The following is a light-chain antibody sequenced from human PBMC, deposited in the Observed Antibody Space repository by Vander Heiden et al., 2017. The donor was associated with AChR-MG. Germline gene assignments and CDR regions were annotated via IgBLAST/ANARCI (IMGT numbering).Light chain of an antibody. CDR2: WAS. CDR3: QQYNSNPYT. Sequence: DIVMTQSLDPLAVSLGQRATINDRASLICLSSSNINSYLAWYQQKPGQPPKLLIYWASTLESGVPDRFSGSGSGTDFTLTISSLQAEDVAVYYCQQYNSNPYTFGQGTKLEIK. CDR1: LICLSSSNINSY. V-gene: IGKV4-1*01. J-gene: IGKJ2*01.